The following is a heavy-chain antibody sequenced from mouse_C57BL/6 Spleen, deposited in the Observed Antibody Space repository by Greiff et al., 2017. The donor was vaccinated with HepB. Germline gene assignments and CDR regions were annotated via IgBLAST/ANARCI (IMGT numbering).Heavy chain of an antibody. CDR3: ARRYDGFMDY. D-gene: IGHD2-3*01. CDR2: INPYNGDT. J-gene: IGHJ4*01. CDR1: GYSFTGYF. V-gene: IGHV1-20*01. Sequence: EVKLVESGPELVKPGDSVKISCKASGYSFTGYFMNWVMQSHGKSLEWIGRINPYNGDTFYNQKFKGKATLTVDKSSSTAHMELRSLTSEDSAVYYCARRYDGFMDYWGQGTSVTVSS.